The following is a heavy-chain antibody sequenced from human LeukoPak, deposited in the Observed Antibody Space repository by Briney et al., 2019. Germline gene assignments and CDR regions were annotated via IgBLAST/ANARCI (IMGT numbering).Heavy chain of an antibody. J-gene: IGHJ5*02. D-gene: IGHD1-1*01. CDR3: ARSWNHNWFDP. CDR1: SGSFSGYY. Sequence: PSETLSLTCAVYSGSFSGYYWSWIRQPPGKGLEWIGEINHSGSTNYNPSLKSRVTISVDTSKNQFSLKLSSVTAADTAVYYCARSWNHNWFDPWGQGTLVTVSS. CDR2: INHSGST. V-gene: IGHV4-34*01.